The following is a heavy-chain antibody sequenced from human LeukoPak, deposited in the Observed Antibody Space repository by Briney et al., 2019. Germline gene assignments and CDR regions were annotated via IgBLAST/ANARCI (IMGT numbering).Heavy chain of an antibody. CDR3: ARVAEAAAFDY. V-gene: IGHV3-13*01. CDR2: IGTAGEI. D-gene: IGHD6-13*01. CDR1: GFTFSSYD. J-gene: IGHJ4*02. Sequence: GGSLRLSCAASGFTFSSYDIHWVRQATGKGLEWVSGIGTAGEIYYPGSVKGRFTISRDNAKNSLYLQMNSLRAEDTALYYCARVAEAAAFDYWGQGTLVTVSS.